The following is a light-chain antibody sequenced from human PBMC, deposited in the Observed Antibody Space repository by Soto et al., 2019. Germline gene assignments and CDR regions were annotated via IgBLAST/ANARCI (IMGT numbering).Light chain of an antibody. J-gene: IGLJ1*01. CDR1: SSDVGGYDY. CDR3: SSYSISTAYL. Sequence: QSVLTQPASVSGSPGQSITISCTGTSSDVGGYDYVSWYQLRPGKAPKLMVFEVSNRPSGVSYRFSGSKSGNTASLTISGLQAEDEADYFCSSYSISTAYLFGTGTKVTGL. CDR2: EVS. V-gene: IGLV2-14*01.